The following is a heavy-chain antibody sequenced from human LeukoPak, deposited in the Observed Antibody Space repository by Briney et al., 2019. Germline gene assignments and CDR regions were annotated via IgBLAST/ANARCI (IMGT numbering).Heavy chain of an antibody. CDR1: GGSFSGYY. D-gene: IGHD3-3*01. V-gene: IGHV4-34*01. Sequence: SETLSLTCAVYGGSFSGYYWSWIRQPPGKGLEWIGEINHSGSTNYNPSLKSRVTISVDTSKNQFSLKLSSVTAADTAVYYCARVDPDFTIDYWGQGTLVTVSS. CDR3: ARVDPDFTIDY. J-gene: IGHJ4*02. CDR2: INHSGST.